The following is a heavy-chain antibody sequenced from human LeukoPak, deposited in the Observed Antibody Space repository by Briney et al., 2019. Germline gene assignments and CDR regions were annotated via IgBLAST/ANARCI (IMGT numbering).Heavy chain of an antibody. J-gene: IGHJ4*02. D-gene: IGHD3-22*01. CDR3: ARESERYYCDSSGYYYY. CDR1: GYTLTDYY. Sequence: ASVMVSCKASGYTLTDYYIHWVRQAPGQGLEWMGWINPNSGGTNYAQKFQGRVTITADKSTSTAYMELSSLRSEDTAVYYCARESERYYCDSSGYYYYWGQGTLVTVSS. V-gene: IGHV1-2*02. CDR2: INPNSGGT.